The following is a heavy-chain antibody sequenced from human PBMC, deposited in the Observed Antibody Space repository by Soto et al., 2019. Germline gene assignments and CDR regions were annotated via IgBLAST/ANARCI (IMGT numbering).Heavy chain of an antibody. D-gene: IGHD5-12*01. V-gene: IGHV3-21*01. CDR3: ARDLSVATTVFDY. J-gene: IGHJ4*02. Sequence: PGGSLRLSCAASGFTFSSYSMNWVRQAPGKGLEWVSSISSSGSYIYYADSVKGRFTISRDNAKNSLYLQMNSLRAEDTAVYYCARDLSVATTVFDYLGQGNLVTVS. CDR2: ISSSGSYI. CDR1: GFTFSSYS.